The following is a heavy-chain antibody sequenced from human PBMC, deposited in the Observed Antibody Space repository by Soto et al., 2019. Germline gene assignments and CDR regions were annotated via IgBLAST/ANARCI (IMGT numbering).Heavy chain of an antibody. D-gene: IGHD2-15*01. J-gene: IGHJ4*02. V-gene: IGHV3-30*18. Sequence: GGSLRLSCPASGFPFSSYGMHWVRPAPGKGLEWVAVISYDGSNKYYADSVKGRFTISRDNSKNTLYLQMNSLRAEDTAVYYCAKDLIYCSGGSCYSVGPLDYWGQGNLGTV. CDR1: GFPFSSYG. CDR2: ISYDGSNK. CDR3: AKDLIYCSGGSCYSVGPLDY.